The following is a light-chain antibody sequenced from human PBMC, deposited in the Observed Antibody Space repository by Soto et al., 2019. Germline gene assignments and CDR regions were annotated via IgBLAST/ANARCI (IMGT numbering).Light chain of an antibody. CDR3: QQYGSSPRT. V-gene: IGKV3-20*01. Sequence: EIVLTQSPGALSLSPGEGATLSCGASQSVSSSYLAWYQQKPGQAPRLLIYGASTRATAIPDRFSGSGSGTDFTLTISRLEPEDFAVYYCQQYGSSPRTFGQGTKVDIK. CDR1: QSVSSSY. J-gene: IGKJ1*01. CDR2: GAS.